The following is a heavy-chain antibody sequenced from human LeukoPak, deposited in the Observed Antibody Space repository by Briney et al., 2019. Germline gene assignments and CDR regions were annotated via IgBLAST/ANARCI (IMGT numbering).Heavy chain of an antibody. CDR3: TIRVLRADNNLAY. D-gene: IGHD1/OR15-1a*01. V-gene: IGHV4-39*01. Sequence: PSETLSLSCTVYGDFISSNDYYWGWIRQPPGKGLEWIGTIYHTGSTYYNPSLKSRVTISVDTSKNQFSLKLNSVSAADTAVYYWTIRVLRADNNLAYSGQGTLVTVSS. J-gene: IGHJ4*02. CDR1: GDFISSNDYY. CDR2: IYHTGST.